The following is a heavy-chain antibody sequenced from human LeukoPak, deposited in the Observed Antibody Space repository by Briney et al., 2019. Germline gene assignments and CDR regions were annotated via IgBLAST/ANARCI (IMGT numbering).Heavy chain of an antibody. D-gene: IGHD4-17*01. V-gene: IGHV4-34*01. CDR2: INHSGST. CDR1: GGSFSGYY. J-gene: IGHJ6*02. CDR3: ARDDGDYPYGMDV. Sequence: SETLSLTCAVYGGSFSGYYWSWIRQPPGKGLEWIGEINHSGSTNYNPSLKSRVTISVDTSKNQFSLKLSSVTAADTAVYYCARDDGDYPYGMDVWGQGTTVTVSS.